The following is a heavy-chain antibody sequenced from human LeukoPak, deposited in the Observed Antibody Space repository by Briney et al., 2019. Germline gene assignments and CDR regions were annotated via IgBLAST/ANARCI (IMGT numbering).Heavy chain of an antibody. Sequence: QVQLQESGPGLVKPSETLSLTCTVSGSSMSSHYWSWIRQPPGQGLEWIGYLYSSGSTNYNPSLKSRVTISVDASKNQFSLRLSSVTATDTAVYYCARLLRTGNTGYYHDSWGQGTLVTVSS. CDR3: ARLLRTGNTGYYHDS. D-gene: IGHD3-9*01. J-gene: IGHJ4*02. CDR2: LYSSGST. CDR1: GSSMSSHY. V-gene: IGHV4-59*08.